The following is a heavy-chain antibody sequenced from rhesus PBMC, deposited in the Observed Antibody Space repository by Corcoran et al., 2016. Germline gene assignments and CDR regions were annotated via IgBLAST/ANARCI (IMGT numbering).Heavy chain of an antibody. Sequence: QLQLQESGPGVVKPSETLSHTCSVSGVSIRGYSYSRVVRPPPWQGLVGIGCFHSNSDSANEDPVLSRRGTIVKEMYKKKFSRELRSGTATDTDVYYCARGITNFWSGYSNRFDVWGPGVLVTVSS. V-gene: IGHV4S12*01. CDR3: ARGITNFWSGYSNRFDV. CDR2: FHSNSDSA. D-gene: IGHD3-3*01. CDR1: GVSIRGYSY. J-gene: IGHJ5-1*01.